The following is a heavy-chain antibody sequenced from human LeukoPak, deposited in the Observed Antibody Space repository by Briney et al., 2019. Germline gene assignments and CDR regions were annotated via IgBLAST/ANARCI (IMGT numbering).Heavy chain of an antibody. CDR3: ARRHYDFWSGYLALEYYYYYYGMDV. CDR2: MNPNSGNT. J-gene: IGHJ6*02. V-gene: IGHV1-8*01. D-gene: IGHD3-3*01. CDR1: GYTFTSYD. Sequence: ASVKVSCKASGYTFTSYDINWVRQATGQGLEWMGWMNPNSGNTGYAQKFQGRVTMTRNTSISTVYMELSSLRSEDTAVYYCARRHYDFWSGYLALEYYYYYYGMDVWGQGTTVTVSS.